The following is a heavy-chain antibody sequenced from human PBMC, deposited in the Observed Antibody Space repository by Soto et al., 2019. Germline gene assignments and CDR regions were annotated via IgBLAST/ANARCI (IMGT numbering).Heavy chain of an antibody. Sequence: EVQLLESGGGLVQPGGSLRLSCAASAFTCSNYAMNWVRQAPGKGLEWVSAISGSGGTTYYADSVKGRFTISRDNSKNTLYLQMNNLRAEDTAVYYCAKSQIGAARYGDYWGQGTLVTVSS. CDR1: AFTCSNYA. D-gene: IGHD6-13*01. CDR2: ISGSGGTT. J-gene: IGHJ4*02. V-gene: IGHV3-23*01. CDR3: AKSQIGAARYGDY.